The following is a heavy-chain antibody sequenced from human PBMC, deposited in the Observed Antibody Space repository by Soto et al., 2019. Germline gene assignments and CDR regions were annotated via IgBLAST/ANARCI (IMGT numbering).Heavy chain of an antibody. Sequence: KPGGSLRLSCAASGFTFSDHYMYWVRQAPGKGLEWVGRIKSKTDGGTTDYAAPVKGRFTISRDDSKNTLYLQMNSLKTEDTAVYYCTTDPWDIVVVVAAADAFDIWGQGTMVTVSS. J-gene: IGHJ3*02. V-gene: IGHV3-15*01. D-gene: IGHD2-15*01. CDR1: GFTFSDHY. CDR2: IKSKTDGGTT. CDR3: TTDPWDIVVVVAAADAFDI.